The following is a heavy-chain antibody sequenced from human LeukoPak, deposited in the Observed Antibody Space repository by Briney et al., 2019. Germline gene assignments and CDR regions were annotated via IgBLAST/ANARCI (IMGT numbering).Heavy chain of an antibody. CDR3: ARGGRYDVLTGIPPGRYGLDV. V-gene: IGHV3-48*02. J-gene: IGHJ6*02. D-gene: IGHD3-9*01. Sequence: GGSLRLSCAPSGFTFSAYDMSWVRQAPGKGLEWISYICSTTSTIYYADSVKGRFTISRDNARNSLYLQMNSLRDGDTAVYYCARGGRYDVLTGIPPGRYGLDVWGQGTTVTVSS. CDR2: ICSTTSTI. CDR1: GFTFSAYD.